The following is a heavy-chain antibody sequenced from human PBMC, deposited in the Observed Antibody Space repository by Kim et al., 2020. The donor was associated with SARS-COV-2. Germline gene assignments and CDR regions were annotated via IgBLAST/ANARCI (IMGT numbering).Heavy chain of an antibody. J-gene: IGHJ6*02. Sequence: GGSLRLSCAASGFTFGDYAMHWVRQAPGKGLEWVSGISWNSGSIGYADSVKGRFTISRDNAKNSLYLQMNSLRAEDTALYYCTKDIYTMIDYYGMDVWGQGTTVTVSS. CDR1: GFTFGDYA. CDR3: TKDIYTMIDYYGMDV. V-gene: IGHV3-9*01. D-gene: IGHD3-22*01. CDR2: ISWNSGSI.